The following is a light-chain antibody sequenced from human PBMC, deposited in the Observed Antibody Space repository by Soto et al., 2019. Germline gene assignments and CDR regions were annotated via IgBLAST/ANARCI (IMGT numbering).Light chain of an antibody. CDR3: QHYDNLPPFT. CDR1: QDIKKY. J-gene: IGKJ3*01. CDR2: GAS. V-gene: IGKV1-33*01. Sequence: DIQMTQSPSSLSASIGDRVTITCQASQDIKKYLSWYQQKPGRAPKLLIYGASNLETGFPSMFNGSGYGTDFTFTISSLQPEYIATYYCQHYDNLPPFTFGPGTKVAIK.